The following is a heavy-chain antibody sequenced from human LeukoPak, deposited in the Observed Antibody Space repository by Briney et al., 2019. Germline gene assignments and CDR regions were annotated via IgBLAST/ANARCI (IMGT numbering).Heavy chain of an antibody. Sequence: TSETLSLTCTVSGGSISGYYWSWIRQPPGKGLQFIGYIHYTGSTNYNPSLKSRVTISVDTSKNQFSLKLSSVTAADTAVYYCARRGSSWQAVFDYWGQGTLVTVSS. CDR3: ARRGSSWQAVFDY. V-gene: IGHV4-59*08. J-gene: IGHJ4*02. D-gene: IGHD6-13*01. CDR1: GGSISGYY. CDR2: IHYTGST.